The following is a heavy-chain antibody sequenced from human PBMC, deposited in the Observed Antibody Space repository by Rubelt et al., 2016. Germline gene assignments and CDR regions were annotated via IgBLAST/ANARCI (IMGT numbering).Heavy chain of an antibody. CDR2: IKQDGSEK. V-gene: IGHV3-7*05. CDR3: ARLNTGMSAMDV. D-gene: IGHD1-14*01. CDR1: GFTFSSYW. J-gene: IGHJ6*02. Sequence: EVQLVESGGGLVQPGGSLRLSCAASGFTFSSYWMSWVRQAPGKGLEWVANIKQDGSEKYYVDSVKGRFTISRDNSKSTLSLQMNSLTAEDTAVYYCARLNTGMSAMDVWGQGTTVTVSS.